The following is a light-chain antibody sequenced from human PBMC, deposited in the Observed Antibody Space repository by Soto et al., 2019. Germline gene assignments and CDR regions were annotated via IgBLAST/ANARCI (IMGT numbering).Light chain of an antibody. V-gene: IGKV1-39*01. CDR2: AAS. CDR1: QSISSY. J-gene: IGKJ5*01. Sequence: DIRMTQSPSSLSASVGDRVTITCRASQSISSYLNWYQQKPGKAPKLLIYAASSLQSGVPSRFSGSGSGTDFTLTISSLQPEDFATYYCQQSYSTPPTFGQGTRLE. CDR3: QQSYSTPPT.